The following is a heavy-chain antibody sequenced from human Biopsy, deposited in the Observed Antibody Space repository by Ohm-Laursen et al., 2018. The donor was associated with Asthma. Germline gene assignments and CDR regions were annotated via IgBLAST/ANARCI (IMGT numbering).Heavy chain of an antibody. D-gene: IGHD6-13*01. CDR3: ARDRGIAAAGTEFDY. V-gene: IGHV3-11*01. CDR2: ISSSGRTI. CDR1: GFTFSDYY. J-gene: IGHJ4*02. Sequence: SLRLSCAASGFTFSDYYMSWIRQAPGKGLEWVSYISSSGRTIYYADSVKGRFTISRDNAKNSLYLQMNSLRAEDTAVYYCARDRGIAAAGTEFDYWGQGTLVTVSS.